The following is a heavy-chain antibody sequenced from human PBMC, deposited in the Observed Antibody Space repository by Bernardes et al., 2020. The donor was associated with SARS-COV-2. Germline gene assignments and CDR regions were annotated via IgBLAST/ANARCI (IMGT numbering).Heavy chain of an antibody. J-gene: IGHJ4*02. Sequence: GSLKLSCAASEFTFSSYAMSWVRQAPGKGLEWVSSITSSSSYKYYADSVKGRFTISRDNAKNSLYLQMNSLRAEDTAVYFCARESDWNYVFDYWGQGTLVTVSS. CDR3: ARESDWNYVFDY. D-gene: IGHD1-7*01. V-gene: IGHV3-21*01. CDR2: ITSSSSYK. CDR1: EFTFSSYA.